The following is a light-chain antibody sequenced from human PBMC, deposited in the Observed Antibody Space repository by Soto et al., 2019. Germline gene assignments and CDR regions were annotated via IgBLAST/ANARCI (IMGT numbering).Light chain of an antibody. CDR3: QLYNNWPPVYT. CDR1: QSVSSK. J-gene: IGKJ2*01. V-gene: IGKV3D-15*01. Sequence: EIVMTQSPATLSVSPGERATLSCRASQSVSSKLAWYQQKPGQAPRLLIYDASTRATGIPGRFSGSGSGTECTLTISSLQFEDFAVYYCQLYNNWPPVYTFGQGTKLEIK. CDR2: DAS.